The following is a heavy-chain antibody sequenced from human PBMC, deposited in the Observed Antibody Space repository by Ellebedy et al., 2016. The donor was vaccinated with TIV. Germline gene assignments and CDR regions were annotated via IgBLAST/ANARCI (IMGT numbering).Heavy chain of an antibody. D-gene: IGHD1-7*01. V-gene: IGHV1-2*02. CDR1: GYTFTDYR. CDR3: ARDYWGNYEY. CDR2: INPNGGGI. Sequence: AASVKVSCKASGYTFTDYRLDWVRQAPGHGLEWMGWINPNGGGIHYVQKFQGRVTMTGDTSISTAYLELSRLTSDDTAVYYCARDYWGNYEYWGQGTLVTVSS. J-gene: IGHJ4*02.